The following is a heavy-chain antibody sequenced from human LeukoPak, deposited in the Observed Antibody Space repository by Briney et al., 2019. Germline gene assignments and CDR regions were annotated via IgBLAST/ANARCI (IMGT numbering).Heavy chain of an antibody. CDR1: GFTFDDYA. V-gene: IGHV3-9*01. CDR3: AEEGGAAAFDY. J-gene: IGHJ4*02. Sequence: GRSLRLSCAASGFTFDDYAMHWVRQAPGKGLEWVSGISWNSGSIGYADSVKGRFTISRDNAKNSLYLQMNSLRAEDTALYYCAEEGGAAAFDYWGQGTLVTVSS. D-gene: IGHD6-13*01. CDR2: ISWNSGSI.